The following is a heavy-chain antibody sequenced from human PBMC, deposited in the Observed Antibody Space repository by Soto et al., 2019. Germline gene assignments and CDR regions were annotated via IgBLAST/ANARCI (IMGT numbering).Heavy chain of an antibody. V-gene: IGHV3-30-3*01. CDR3: ARAGHYYDSSGYHDAFDI. J-gene: IGHJ3*02. Sequence: QVQLVESGGGVVQPGRSLRLSCVASGFTFSSYAMHWVRQAPGKGLEWVAVISYDGSNKYYADSVKGRFTISRDNSKNTLYLQMNSLRAEDTAVYYCARAGHYYDSSGYHDAFDIWGQGTMVTVSS. CDR1: GFTFSSYA. CDR2: ISYDGSNK. D-gene: IGHD3-22*01.